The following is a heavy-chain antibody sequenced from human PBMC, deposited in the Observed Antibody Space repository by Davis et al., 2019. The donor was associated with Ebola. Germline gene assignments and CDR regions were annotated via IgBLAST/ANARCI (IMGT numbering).Heavy chain of an antibody. D-gene: IGHD1-7*01. CDR1: GGSISSYY. CDR2: IYYSGST. Sequence: SETLSLTCAVSGGSISSYYWSWIRQPPGKGLGWIGYIYYSGSTNYNPSLKSRVTISVDTSKNQFSLKLNSVTAADTAVYYCAKDSHPFSTGTTHYWGQGTLVTVSS. V-gene: IGHV4-59*01. CDR3: AKDSHPFSTGTTHY. J-gene: IGHJ4*02.